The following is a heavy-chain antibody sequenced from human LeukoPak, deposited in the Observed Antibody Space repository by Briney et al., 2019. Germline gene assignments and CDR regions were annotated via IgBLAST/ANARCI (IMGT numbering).Heavy chain of an antibody. V-gene: IGHV4-4*02. Sequence: PSGTLSLTCAVSGGSISSSNWWSWVRQPPGKGLEWIGEINHSGRTNYNPSLKSRVTISVDTSKNQFSLKLSSVTAADTAVYYCARAGDTSGYANYWGQGTLVTVSS. CDR3: ARAGDTSGYANY. J-gene: IGHJ4*02. D-gene: IGHD5-12*01. CDR1: GGSISSSNW. CDR2: INHSGRT.